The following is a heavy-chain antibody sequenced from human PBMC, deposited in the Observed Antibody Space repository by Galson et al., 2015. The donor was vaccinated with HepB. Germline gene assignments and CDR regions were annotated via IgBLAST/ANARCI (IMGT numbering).Heavy chain of an antibody. Sequence: CAISGDSVSSHTATWNWIRQSPSRGLEWLGRTYYRSRSGWYTDYAPSVKSRITINPDTSENLFSLQLDYVIPEDAAVYYCARDEDITGGTEGAFDFWGQGTVVTVSS. D-gene: IGHD1-14*01. J-gene: IGHJ4*02. CDR3: ARDEDITGGTEGAFDF. CDR1: GDSVSSHTAT. CDR2: TYYRSRSGWYT. V-gene: IGHV6-1*01.